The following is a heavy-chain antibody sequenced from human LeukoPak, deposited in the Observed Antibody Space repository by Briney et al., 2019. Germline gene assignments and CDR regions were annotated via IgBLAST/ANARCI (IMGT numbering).Heavy chain of an antibody. CDR1: GFTVSSNY. CDR2: IYSGGST. D-gene: IGHD6-13*01. Sequence: GGSLRLSCAASGFTVSSNYMSWVRQAPGKGLEWVSVIYSGGSTYYADSVKGRFTISRDNSKNTLYLQMNSLRAEDTAVYYCARVIAAAGTLDALDIWGQGTMVTVSS. V-gene: IGHV3-66*01. J-gene: IGHJ3*02. CDR3: ARVIAAAGTLDALDI.